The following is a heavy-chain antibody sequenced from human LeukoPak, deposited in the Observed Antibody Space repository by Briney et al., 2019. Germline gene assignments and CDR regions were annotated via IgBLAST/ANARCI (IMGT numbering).Heavy chain of an antibody. V-gene: IGHV4-4*02. CDR1: GGSISSGNW. CDR2: INHSGST. J-gene: IGHJ4*02. Sequence: SGTLSLTCAVSGGSISSGNWWSWVRQPPGKGLEWIGEINHSGSTNYNPSLKSRVTISVDTSKNQFSLKLSSVTAADTAVYYCARDTAMGHVDYWGQGTLATVSS. CDR3: ARDTAMGHVDY. D-gene: IGHD5-18*01.